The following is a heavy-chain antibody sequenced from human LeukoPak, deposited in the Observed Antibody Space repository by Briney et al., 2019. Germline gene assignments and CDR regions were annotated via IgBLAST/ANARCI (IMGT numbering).Heavy chain of an antibody. CDR1: GYSISSGFY. D-gene: IGHD6-19*01. CDR3: ARERFLAVAGS. CDR2: MYHSGST. Sequence: PSEALSLTCTASGYSISSGFYWGWIRPPPGKGLGWIGSMYHSGSTYYNPSLKSRVTISVDTSKKQFSLKLNSVTAADTAVYYCARERFLAVAGSWGQGTLVTVSS. J-gene: IGHJ4*02. V-gene: IGHV4-38-2*02.